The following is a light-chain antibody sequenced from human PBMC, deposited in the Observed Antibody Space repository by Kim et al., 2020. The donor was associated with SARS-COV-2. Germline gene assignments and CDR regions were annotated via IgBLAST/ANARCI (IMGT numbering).Light chain of an antibody. CDR2: GAF. V-gene: IGKV3-20*01. Sequence: PAERATHYCGAIESVISNYLAWYQQKTGKAPRLLIYGAFSRDTGIPDRFSGARSGKDFSTIISRLEPEDFAVYYSQYYGPSPQWTFGQGTKVDIK. CDR3: QYYGPSPQWT. CDR1: ESVISNY. J-gene: IGKJ1*01.